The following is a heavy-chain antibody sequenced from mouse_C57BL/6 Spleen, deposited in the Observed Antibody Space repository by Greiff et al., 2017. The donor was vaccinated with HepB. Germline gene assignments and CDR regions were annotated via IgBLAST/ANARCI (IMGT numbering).Heavy chain of an antibody. J-gene: IGHJ3*01. Sequence: EVKVEESGGGLVQPKGSLKLSCAASGFSFNTYAMNWVRQAPGKGLEWVARIRSKSNNYATYYADSVKDRFTISRDDSESMLYLQMNNLKTEDTAMYYCVSPSWGYWGQGTLVTVSA. CDR1: GFSFNTYA. V-gene: IGHV10-1*01. CDR3: VSPSWGY. CDR2: IRSKSNNYAT.